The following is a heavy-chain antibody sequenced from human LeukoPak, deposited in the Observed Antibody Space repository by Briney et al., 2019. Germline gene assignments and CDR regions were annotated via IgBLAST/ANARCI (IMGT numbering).Heavy chain of an antibody. D-gene: IGHD3-22*01. J-gene: IGHJ4*02. V-gene: IGHV4-59*12. CDR2: VFYSGST. CDR1: GGSISSYY. Sequence: SETLSLTCTVSGGSISSYYWSWIRQPPGGGLEWIGYVFYSGSTNYNPSLTSRVTISVDTSKNQFSLKLTSVTAADTAVYYCARDPSGSYPDYWGQGTLVTVSS. CDR3: ARDPSGSYPDY.